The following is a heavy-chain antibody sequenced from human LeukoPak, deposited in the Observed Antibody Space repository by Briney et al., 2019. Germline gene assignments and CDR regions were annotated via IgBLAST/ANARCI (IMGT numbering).Heavy chain of an antibody. D-gene: IGHD3-22*01. Sequence: SETLSLTCTVSGGSISSSSYYWGWIRQPPGKGLEWIGSIYYSGSTYYNPSLKSRVTISVDTSKNQFSLKLSSVTAADTAVYYCARDPPRTYYDSSGYYRDAFDIWGQGTMVTVSS. J-gene: IGHJ3*02. V-gene: IGHV4-39*07. CDR3: ARDPPRTYYDSSGYYRDAFDI. CDR2: IYYSGST. CDR1: GGSISSSSYY.